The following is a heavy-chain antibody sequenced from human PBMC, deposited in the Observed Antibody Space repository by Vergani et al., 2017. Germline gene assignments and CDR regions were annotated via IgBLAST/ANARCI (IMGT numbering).Heavy chain of an antibody. J-gene: IGHJ6*02. CDR2: IIPIFGTA. D-gene: IGHD3-22*01. CDR3: ARDRPNSSDHNRYYYYGMDV. V-gene: IGHV1-69*13. Sequence: QVQLVQSGAEVKKPGSSVKVSCKASGGTFSSYAISWVRQAPGQGLEWMGRIIPIFGTANYAQKFQGRVTITADESTSTAYMELSSLRSEDTAVYYCARDRPNSSDHNRYYYYGMDVWGQGTTVTVSS. CDR1: GGTFSSYA.